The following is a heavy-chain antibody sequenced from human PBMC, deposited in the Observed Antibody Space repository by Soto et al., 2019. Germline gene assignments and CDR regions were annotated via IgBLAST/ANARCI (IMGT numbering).Heavy chain of an antibody. V-gene: IGHV3-11*04. CDR2: FSRSATTI. Sequence: PGGSLRLSCAASGFTFSDYYISWIRQAPGKGLEYISYFSRSATTIYYADSVKGRFTISRDNAKSTLYLQMNSLRPEDTAVYYCAKDGATPVAARFLDSWGQGTPVTVSS. J-gene: IGHJ4*02. CDR3: AKDGATPVAARFLDS. D-gene: IGHD6-19*01. CDR1: GFTFSDYY.